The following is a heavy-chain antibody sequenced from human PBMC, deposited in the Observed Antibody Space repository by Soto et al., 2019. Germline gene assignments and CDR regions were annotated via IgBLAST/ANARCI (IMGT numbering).Heavy chain of an antibody. CDR2: IKQDGSEK. Sequence: LRLSCAASGFTFSGYWMSWVRQAPGKGLEWVADIKQDGSEKYYVDSVKGRFTISRDNAKKSLYLQMNSLRAEDTAVYYCARDNSGIVVAEINFDYWGQGTLVTVSS. CDR1: GFTFSGYW. J-gene: IGHJ4*02. D-gene: IGHD2-2*01. CDR3: ARDNSGIVVAEINFDY. V-gene: IGHV3-7*01.